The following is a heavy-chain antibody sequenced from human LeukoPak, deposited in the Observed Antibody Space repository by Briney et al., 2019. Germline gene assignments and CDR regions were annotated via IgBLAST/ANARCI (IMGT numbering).Heavy chain of an antibody. Sequence: SQTLSLTFVFSGDSVSSNSAAWDWIRQSRSRGLEGLGSTYYRSKWYSYYEVSVKIRIIINPNTYKNLFSLQQNSVTPEDTAVYYCARGTGALLHWGQGILVTVSS. D-gene: IGHD1-14*01. CDR3: ARGTGALLH. V-gene: IGHV6-1*01. CDR1: GDSVSSNSAA. CDR2: TYYRSKWYS. J-gene: IGHJ4*02.